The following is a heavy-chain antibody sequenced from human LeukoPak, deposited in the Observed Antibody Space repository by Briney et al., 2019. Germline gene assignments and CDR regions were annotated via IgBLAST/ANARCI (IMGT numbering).Heavy chain of an antibody. V-gene: IGHV4-39*01. CDR1: GGSISSSSYY. CDR3: ARHVENSYGSYYFDY. Sequence: PSVTLSLTCTVSGGSISSSSYYWGWIRQPPGKGREWIGSIYYSGSTYYNPSLKSRVTISVDTSKNQFSLKLSSVTAADTAVYYCARHVENSYGSYYFDYWGQGTLVTVSS. CDR2: IYYSGST. J-gene: IGHJ4*02. D-gene: IGHD5-18*01.